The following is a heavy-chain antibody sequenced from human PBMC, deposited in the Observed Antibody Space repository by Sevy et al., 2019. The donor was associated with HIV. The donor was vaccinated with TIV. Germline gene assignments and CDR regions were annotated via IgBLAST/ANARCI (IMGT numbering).Heavy chain of an antibody. CDR2: ISNGGSGGST. D-gene: IGHD3-22*01. Sequence: GGSLRLSCAASGFTFSTYAMNWVRQAPGKGLEWVSSISNGGSGGSTDYADSVRGRFTISRDNSKNTLYLQMNRLRAEDTAVYYCAKETYYCDSSPGYWGQGTLVTVSS. J-gene: IGHJ4*02. V-gene: IGHV3-23*01. CDR1: GFTFSTYA. CDR3: AKETYYCDSSPGY.